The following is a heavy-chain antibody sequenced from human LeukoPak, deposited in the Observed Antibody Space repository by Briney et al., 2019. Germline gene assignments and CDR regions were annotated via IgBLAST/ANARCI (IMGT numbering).Heavy chain of an antibody. CDR2: IDHSGRT. J-gene: IGHJ5*01. Sequence: PSETLSLTCAVSGGSFSRPFWSWIRQTPGKGLEWIGEIDHSGRTDYNPSLEGRVTMSADTSKNQFSLRLTSVTAADTAVYFCARAERRINLARGVFGSHFDSWGQGTLVSVSS. CDR1: GGSFSRPF. D-gene: IGHD3-10*01. V-gene: IGHV4-34*01. CDR3: ARAERRINLARGVFGSHFDS.